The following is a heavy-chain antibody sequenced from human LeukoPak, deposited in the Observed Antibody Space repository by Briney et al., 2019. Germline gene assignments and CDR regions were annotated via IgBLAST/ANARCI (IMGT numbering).Heavy chain of an antibody. V-gene: IGHV4-59*01. CDR1: GGSISSYY. CDR3: ARGFAVGLFDY. D-gene: IGHD4-23*01. Sequence: PSETLSLTCTVSGGSISSYYWSWIRQPPGKGLEWIGYIYYSESTNYNPSLKSRVTISVDTSKNQFSLKLSSVTAADTAVYYCARGFAVGLFDYWGQGTLVTVSS. J-gene: IGHJ4*02. CDR2: IYYSEST.